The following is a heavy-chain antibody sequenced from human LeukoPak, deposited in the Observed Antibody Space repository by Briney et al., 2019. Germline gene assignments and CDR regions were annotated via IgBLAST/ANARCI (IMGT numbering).Heavy chain of an antibody. Sequence: GGSLRLSCTASGFTFRTYAMNWVRQAPGRGLEWLSGISGSGNGTYYADSVKGRFTISRDNSKNMVYLQMNSLTVEDAATYYCAKRTMSAFDLWGQGTLLIVSS. D-gene: IGHD5-24*01. V-gene: IGHV3-23*01. CDR1: GFTFRTYA. CDR2: ISGSGNGT. CDR3: AKRTMSAFDL. J-gene: IGHJ5*02.